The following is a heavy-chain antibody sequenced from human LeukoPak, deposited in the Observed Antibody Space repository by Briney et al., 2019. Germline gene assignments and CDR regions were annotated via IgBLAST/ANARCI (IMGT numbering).Heavy chain of an antibody. CDR1: GFTFDDYA. Sequence: GGSLRLSCAASGFTFDDYAMHWVRQAPGKGLEWVSGISWNSGSIGYADSVKGRFTISRDNAKNSLYLQMNSLRAEDTALYYYAKDYTPRRYYYYMDVWGKGTTVTVSS. V-gene: IGHV3-9*01. D-gene: IGHD2-15*01. J-gene: IGHJ6*03. CDR3: AKDYTPRRYYYYMDV. CDR2: ISWNSGSI.